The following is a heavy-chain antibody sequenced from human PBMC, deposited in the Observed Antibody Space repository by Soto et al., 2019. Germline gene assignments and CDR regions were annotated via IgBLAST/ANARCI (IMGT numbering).Heavy chain of an antibody. V-gene: IGHV1-69*13. J-gene: IGHJ4*02. CDR3: ARATGVTPQKYSCDY. Sequence: WASVKVSCKASGGTFSSYALNWVRQAPGQGLEWVGGITPMFGTAKNAQKFQGRVTITADESTTTAYMELSSLRSEDTAVYFCARATGVTPQKYSCDYWGQGSLVTVSS. CDR1: GGTFSSYA. D-gene: IGHD3-3*01. CDR2: ITPMFGTA.